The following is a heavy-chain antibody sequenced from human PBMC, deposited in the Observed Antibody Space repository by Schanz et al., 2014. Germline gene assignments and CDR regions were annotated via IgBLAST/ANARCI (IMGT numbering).Heavy chain of an antibody. D-gene: IGHD6-19*01. CDR2: ISGTGSTP. CDR1: GFTFSNYA. V-gene: IGHV3-23*04. CDR3: ARSYSSGWYPYYYGMDV. J-gene: IGHJ6*02. Sequence: EVQLVESGGDLVQPGGSLSLSCAASGFTFSNYAMSWVRQAPGKGLDWVSIISGTGSTPYYADSVKGRYTISRDNSKNTLYLQMNSLRAEDTAVYYCARSYSSGWYPYYYGMDVWGQGTTVTVSS.